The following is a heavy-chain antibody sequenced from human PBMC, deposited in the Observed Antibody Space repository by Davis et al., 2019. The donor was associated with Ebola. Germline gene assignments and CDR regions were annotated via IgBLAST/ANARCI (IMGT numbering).Heavy chain of an antibody. V-gene: IGHV1-3*01. CDR2: INAGNGNT. CDR1: GYTFTSYA. CDR3: AKDLGSNWDYYYGMDV. D-gene: IGHD7-27*01. J-gene: IGHJ6*02. Sequence: ASVKVSCKASGYTFTSYAMHWVRQAPGQRLEWMGWINAGNGNTKYSQKFQGRVTMTRNTSISTAYMEVSSLRAEDTALYYCAKDLGSNWDYYYGMDVWGQGTTVTVSS.